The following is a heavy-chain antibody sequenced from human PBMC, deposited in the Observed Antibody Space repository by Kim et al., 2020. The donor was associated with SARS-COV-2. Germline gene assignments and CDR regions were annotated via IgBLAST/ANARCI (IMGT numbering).Heavy chain of an antibody. J-gene: IGHJ6*02. D-gene: IGHD3-22*01. CDR2: IYYSGST. CDR1: GGSISSYY. V-gene: IGHV4-59*01. CDR3: ARGFDSSNSEGEDYYYYGMDV. Sequence: SETLSLTCTVSGGSISSYYWSWIRQPPGKGLEWIGYIYYSGSTNYNPSLKSRVTISVDTSKNQFSMKLSSVTAADTAVYYCARGFDSSNSEGEDYYYYGMDVWGQGTTVTVSS.